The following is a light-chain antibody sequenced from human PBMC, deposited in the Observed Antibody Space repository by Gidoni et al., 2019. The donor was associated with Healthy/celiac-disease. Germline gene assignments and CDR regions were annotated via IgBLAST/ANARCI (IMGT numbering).Light chain of an antibody. V-gene: IGKV1-39*01. J-gene: IGKJ1*01. Sequence: DIQLTQSPSSLSASVGDRVTITCRASQTISSYLNWYHQKPGKAPKLLIYAASSLQSGVPSRFSGSGSGTHFTLTISSLQPEDFATYYCQETYINPPWTFGQXTKVEVK. CDR1: QTISSY. CDR3: QETYINPPWT. CDR2: AAS.